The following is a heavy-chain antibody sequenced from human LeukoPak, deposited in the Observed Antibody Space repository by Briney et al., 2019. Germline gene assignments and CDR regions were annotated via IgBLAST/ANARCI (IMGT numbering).Heavy chain of an antibody. J-gene: IGHJ4*02. Sequence: PSETLSLTCAVYGGSFSGYYWSWIRQAPGKGLEWIGEIKYSGSTNYNPSLKSRVTISVDTSKNQFSLKLSSVTAADTAVYYCASGIAVAGTFDYWGQGTLVTVSS. CDR3: ASGIAVAGTFDY. D-gene: IGHD6-19*01. V-gene: IGHV4-34*01. CDR2: IKYSGST. CDR1: GGSFSGYY.